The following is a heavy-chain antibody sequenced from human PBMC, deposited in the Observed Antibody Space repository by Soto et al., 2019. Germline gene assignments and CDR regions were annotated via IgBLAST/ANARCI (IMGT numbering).Heavy chain of an antibody. CDR1: GGSISRGGYS. CDR3: ARDKITGLFDY. V-gene: IGHV4-30-2*01. D-gene: IGHD2-8*02. CDR2: IYHSGST. J-gene: IGHJ4*02. Sequence: PSETLSLTCAVSGGSISRGGYSWSWIRQPPGKGLEWIGYIYHSGSTYYNPSLKSRVTISVDTSKNQFSLKLTSVTAADTAVYYCARDKITGLFDYWGQGTLVTVSS.